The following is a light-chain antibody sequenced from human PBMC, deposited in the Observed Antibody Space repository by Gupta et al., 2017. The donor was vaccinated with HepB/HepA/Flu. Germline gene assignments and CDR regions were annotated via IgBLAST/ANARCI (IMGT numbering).Light chain of an antibody. Sequence: NFMLTQPHSVSESPGQTVPISCTRTSGSIASNYVQGYPQRPGSAPATVIYEDDQRPSGVPDRFSGSIDSSSNSASLTVSGLKTEDEADYYCQSYDDNNHGVVFGGGTKLTVL. CDR1: SGSIASNY. V-gene: IGLV6-57*03. CDR2: EDD. CDR3: QSYDDNNHGVV. J-gene: IGLJ2*01.